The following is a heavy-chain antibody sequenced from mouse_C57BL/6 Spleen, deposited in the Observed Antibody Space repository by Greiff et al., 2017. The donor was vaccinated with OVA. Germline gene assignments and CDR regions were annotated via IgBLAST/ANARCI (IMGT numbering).Heavy chain of an antibody. CDR2: INPSNGGT. Sequence: QVQLQQPGTELVKPGASVKLSCKASGYTFTSYWMHWVKQRPGQGLEWMGNINPSNGGTNYNEKFKSKATLTVDKSSSTAYMQLSSLTSEDSAVYYCAREGGSSYVMDAMDYWGQGTSVTVSS. V-gene: IGHV1-53*01. CDR1: GYTFTSYW. D-gene: IGHD1-1*01. CDR3: AREGGSSYVMDAMDY. J-gene: IGHJ4*01.